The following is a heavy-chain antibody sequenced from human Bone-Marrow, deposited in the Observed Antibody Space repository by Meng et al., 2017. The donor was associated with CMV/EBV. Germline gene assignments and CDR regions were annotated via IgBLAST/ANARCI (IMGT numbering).Heavy chain of an antibody. V-gene: IGHV4-34*01. J-gene: IGHJ6*02. D-gene: IGHD4-11*01. CDR2: INHSGST. CDR1: GGSFSGYY. Sequence: GSLRLSCAVYGGSFSGYYWSWIRQPPGKGLEWIGEINHSGSTNYSPSPSLKSRVTISVDTSKNQFSLKLSSVTAADTAVYYCARVGRLTTLNYYYGMDVWGQGTTVTVSS. CDR3: ARVGRLTTLNYYYGMDV.